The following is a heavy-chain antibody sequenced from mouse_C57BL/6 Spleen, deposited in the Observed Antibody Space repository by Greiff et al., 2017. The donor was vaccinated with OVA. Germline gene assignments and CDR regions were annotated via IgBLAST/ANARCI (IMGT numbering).Heavy chain of an antibody. Sequence: VQLQQSGAELARPGASVKLSCKASGYTFTSYGISWVKQRTGQGLEWIGEIYPRSGNTYYNEKFKGKATLTADKSSSTAYMEIRSLTSEDSAVYFCARRYYGSSYWYFDVWGTGTTVTVSS. CDR1: GYTFTSYG. CDR3: ARRYYGSSYWYFDV. D-gene: IGHD1-1*01. V-gene: IGHV1-81*01. J-gene: IGHJ1*03. CDR2: IYPRSGNT.